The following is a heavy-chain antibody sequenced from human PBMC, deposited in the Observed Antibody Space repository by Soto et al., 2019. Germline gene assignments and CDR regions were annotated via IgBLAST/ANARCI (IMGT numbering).Heavy chain of an antibody. J-gene: IGHJ4*02. V-gene: IGHV3-23*01. CDR2: ISGSGGST. Sequence: PGGSLRLSCAASGFTFSSYAMSWVRQAPGKGLEWVSAISGSGGSTYYADSVKGRFTISRDNSKNTLYLQMNSLRAEDTAVYYSAKVAEVDYYDSSGEENPNFDYWGQGTLVTVSP. CDR1: GFTFSSYA. CDR3: AKVAEVDYYDSSGEENPNFDY. D-gene: IGHD3-22*01.